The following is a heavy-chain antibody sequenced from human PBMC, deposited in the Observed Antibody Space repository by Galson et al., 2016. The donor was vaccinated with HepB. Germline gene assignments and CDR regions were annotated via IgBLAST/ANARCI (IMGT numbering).Heavy chain of an antibody. CDR3: AKGQTNWATFDS. D-gene: IGHD7-27*01. J-gene: IGHJ4*02. CDR2: VNWNSATL. V-gene: IGHV3-9*01. CDR1: GFTFNDYV. Sequence: SLRLACAASGFTFNDYVMHGGGKRRGKGLEWVSGVNWNSATLAYADSVRGRFTISRDNAENSLYLQMNSLRAEDTALYYCAKGQTNWATFDSWGQGTLVTVSS.